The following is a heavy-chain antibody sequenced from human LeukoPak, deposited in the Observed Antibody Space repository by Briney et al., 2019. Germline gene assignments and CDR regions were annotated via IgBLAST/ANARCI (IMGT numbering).Heavy chain of an antibody. D-gene: IGHD3/OR15-3a*01. CDR3: ARLPVPINDFGDYFDY. Sequence: GGSLRLSCEASGVTFNNYWMHWVRQGPGKGLVWVARISGDGKSTTYADSVKGRFTISRDNSKNTMYLQVNSLRAEDTALYFCARLPVPINDFGDYFDYWGQGILVTVSS. J-gene: IGHJ4*02. CDR2: ISGDGKST. V-gene: IGHV3-74*01. CDR1: GVTFNNYW.